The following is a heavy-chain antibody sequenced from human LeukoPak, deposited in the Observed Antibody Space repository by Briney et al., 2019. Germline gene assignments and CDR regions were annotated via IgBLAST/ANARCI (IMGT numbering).Heavy chain of an antibody. D-gene: IGHD3-10*01. Sequence: GASVKVSCKASGGTFSSYAISWVRQAPGQGLEWMGGIITIFGTANYAQKFQGRVTITADESTSTAYMELSSLRSEDTAVYYCARASESGSYHAPFDYWGQGTLVTVSS. CDR2: IITIFGTA. CDR1: GGTFSSYA. V-gene: IGHV1-69*13. J-gene: IGHJ4*02. CDR3: ARASESGSYHAPFDY.